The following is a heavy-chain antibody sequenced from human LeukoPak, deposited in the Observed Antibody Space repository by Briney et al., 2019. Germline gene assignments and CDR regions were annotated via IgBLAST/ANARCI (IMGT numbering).Heavy chain of an antibody. Sequence: PGGSLRLSCAASGFTFSSYGMHWVRQAPGKGLEWVAFIRYDGSNKYYADSVKGRFTISRDNSKNTLYLQMNSLRAEDTAVYYCAKDRINVAVAPRPLDYWGQGTLVTVSS. J-gene: IGHJ4*02. CDR3: AKDRINVAVAPRPLDY. D-gene: IGHD6-19*01. CDR1: GFTFSSYG. V-gene: IGHV3-30*02. CDR2: IRYDGSNK.